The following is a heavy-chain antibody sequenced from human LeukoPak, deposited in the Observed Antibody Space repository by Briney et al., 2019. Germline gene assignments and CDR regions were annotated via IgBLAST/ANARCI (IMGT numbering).Heavy chain of an antibody. V-gene: IGHV3-30-3*01. J-gene: IGHJ4*02. CDR3: ARGTRGYTYAIEY. CDR2: VSFDGSDK. D-gene: IGHD2-8*01. Sequence: GGSLRLSCAASGFTSERYNVPWVRQAPGKGLEWVAVVSFDGSDKSYADSGKGRFTISRDNSKDTLYLQMNSLRTEDTAVYYCARGTRGYTYAIEYWGQGTLVTVSS. CDR1: GFTSERYN.